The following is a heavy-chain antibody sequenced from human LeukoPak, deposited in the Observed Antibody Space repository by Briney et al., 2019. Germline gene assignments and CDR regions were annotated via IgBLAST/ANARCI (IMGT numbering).Heavy chain of an antibody. CDR2: ISSSSSAI. CDR3: VRDRFYSFDY. Sequence: GGSLRLSCAASGFTFSSYSMNWVRQAPGKGLERISYISSSSSAIYYADSVKGRFTISRDNAKNSLYLQMNSLRDEDTAVYYCVRDRFYSFDYWGQGTLVTVSS. V-gene: IGHV3-48*02. J-gene: IGHJ4*02. CDR1: GFTFSSYS.